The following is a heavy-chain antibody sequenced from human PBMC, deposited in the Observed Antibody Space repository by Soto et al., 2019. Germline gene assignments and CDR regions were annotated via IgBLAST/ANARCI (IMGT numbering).Heavy chain of an antibody. CDR3: ARGDRGAFDI. J-gene: IGHJ3*02. CDR2: IHSDGSST. Sequence: EVQLVESGGGVVQPGESLRLSGVASGFTFSYYWMHWVRQGPGKGLVWVSRIHSDGSSTTYADSVKGRFTISRDNAKNTLYLRMNSLRAEDTAVYYCARGDRGAFDICGQGTVVTVSS. CDR1: GFTFSYYW. D-gene: IGHD1-26*01. V-gene: IGHV3-74*01.